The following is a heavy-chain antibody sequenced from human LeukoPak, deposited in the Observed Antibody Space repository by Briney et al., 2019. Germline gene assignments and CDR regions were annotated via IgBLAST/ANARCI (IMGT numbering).Heavy chain of an antibody. CDR1: GGSLSISSYY. Sequence: SRTLSPTRTHSGGSLSISSYYSGWIRLPPGKGLEWIATAYYSGSTYYNTSLSSRVTISVDTSKNQFSLKLSSVTAADTAVYYYARLGPSFSRSYIAYWGQGTLVTVSS. J-gene: IGHJ4*02. CDR2: AYYSGST. D-gene: IGHD6-6*01. CDR3: ARLGPSFSRSYIAY. V-gene: IGHV4-39*01.